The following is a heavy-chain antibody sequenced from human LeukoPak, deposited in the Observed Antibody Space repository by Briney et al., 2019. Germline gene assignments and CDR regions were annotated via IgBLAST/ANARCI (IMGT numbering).Heavy chain of an antibody. J-gene: IGHJ1*01. Sequence: SETLSLTCTVSGGSISSSSYYWGWIRQPPGKGLEWIGEIYYSGRTYQNPSLRSRVSMSVDTSKNHFSLELHSVTATDTAVYYCARRRYYDSTGYFDWGRGSLSPSPQ. CDR2: IYYSGRT. CDR3: ARRRYYDSTGYFD. V-gene: IGHV4-39*01. D-gene: IGHD3-22*01. CDR1: GGSISSSSYY.